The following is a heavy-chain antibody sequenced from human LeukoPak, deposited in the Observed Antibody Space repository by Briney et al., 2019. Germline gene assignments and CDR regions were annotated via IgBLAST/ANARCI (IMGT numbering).Heavy chain of an antibody. V-gene: IGHV1-2*02. Sequence: ASVKVSCKVSGYTFTGYFMHCVRQAPGRGLEWMGWINPNSGGTNYAQKFQGRVTMTRDTSISTAYMELSRLRSDDTAVYYCVRGNPGSMIGDIWGQGTMVTVSS. J-gene: IGHJ3*02. CDR1: GYTFTGYF. CDR3: VRGNPGSMIGDI. CDR2: INPNSGGT. D-gene: IGHD3-10*02.